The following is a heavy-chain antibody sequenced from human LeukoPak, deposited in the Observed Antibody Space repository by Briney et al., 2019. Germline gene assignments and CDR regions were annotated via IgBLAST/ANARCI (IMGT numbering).Heavy chain of an antibody. J-gene: IGHJ5*02. CDR2: INHSGST. D-gene: IGHD3-3*01. CDR1: GGSFSGYY. V-gene: IGHV4-34*01. CDR3: ERSSTDTYYVFWSGYYTTPWFDP. Sequence: PSETLSLTCAVYGGSFSGYYWSWIRQPPGKGLEWIGEINHSGSTNYNPSLKSRVTISVDTSKNQFSLKLSSVTAADTAVYYCERSSTDTYYVFWSGYYTTPWFDPWGQGTLVTVSS.